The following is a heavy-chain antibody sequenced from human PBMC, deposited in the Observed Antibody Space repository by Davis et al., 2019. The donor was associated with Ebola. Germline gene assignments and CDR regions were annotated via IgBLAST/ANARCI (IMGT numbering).Heavy chain of an antibody. CDR2: ISWDGGST. CDR1: GFTFDDYA. D-gene: IGHD6-19*01. Sequence: GESLKISCAASGFTFDDYAMHWVRQAPGKGLEWVSLISWDGGSTYYADSVKGRFTISRDYSKNSLYLQMNSLRAEDTALYYCAKAVAVAGRYYYYYMDVWGKGTTVTVSS. J-gene: IGHJ6*03. V-gene: IGHV3-43D*03. CDR3: AKAVAVAGRYYYYYMDV.